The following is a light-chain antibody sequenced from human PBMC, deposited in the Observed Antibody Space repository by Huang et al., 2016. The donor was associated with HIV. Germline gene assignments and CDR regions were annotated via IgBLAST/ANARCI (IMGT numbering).Light chain of an antibody. CDR2: DAS. V-gene: IGKV3-15*01. Sequence: EILMTQSPATLSVSPGERATLSCRASQSLSTNLAWYQQTPGQAPRLLIYDASTRATDIPARFSGSGSGTDFTLTSRSLQSEDFAVYYCQQYNNWPYTFGQGTKLEIK. J-gene: IGKJ2*01. CDR1: QSLSTN. CDR3: QQYNNWPYT.